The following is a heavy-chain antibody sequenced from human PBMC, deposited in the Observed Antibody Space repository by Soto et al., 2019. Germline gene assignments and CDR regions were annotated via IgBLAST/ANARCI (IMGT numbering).Heavy chain of an antibody. D-gene: IGHD5-12*01. CDR1: GFTFSSYW. V-gene: IGHV3-74*01. CDR2: INSDGSST. CDR3: AREGSGYDYFDY. Sequence: GSLRLSCAASGFTFSSYWMHWVRQAPGKGLVWVSRINSDGSSTSYADSVKGRFTISRDNAKNTLYLQMNSLRAEDTAVYYCAREGSGYDYFDYWGQGTLVTVSS. J-gene: IGHJ4*02.